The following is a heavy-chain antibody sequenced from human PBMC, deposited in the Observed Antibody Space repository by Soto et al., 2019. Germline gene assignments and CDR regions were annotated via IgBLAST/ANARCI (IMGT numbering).Heavy chain of an antibody. V-gene: IGHV3-43*01. Sequence: GGSLRLSCEASGFKFDDYMMHWVRQAPGKGLEWISLISWDGGSIDYADSIKGQFTISRDNSKNTLYLHINSLRAEDTAVYYCAKDPDRVVGRYAMDVWGQGTTVTVSS. CDR3: AKDPDRVVGRYAMDV. D-gene: IGHD3-3*01. CDR1: GFKFDDYM. CDR2: ISWDGGSI. J-gene: IGHJ6*02.